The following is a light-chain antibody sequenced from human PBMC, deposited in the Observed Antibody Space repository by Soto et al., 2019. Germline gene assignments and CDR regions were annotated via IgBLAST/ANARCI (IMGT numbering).Light chain of an antibody. Sequence: QLTQSPSSLSASVGDRVTITFRASQDISRYLAWYQQRAGKAPKLLIYGASTLQSGVPSRFSGSGSGTEFTLTISSLQPEDFATYHCQQLQRTPFTFGPGTKVDIK. V-gene: IGKV1-9*01. CDR1: QDISRY. CDR3: QQLQRTPFT. J-gene: IGKJ3*01. CDR2: GAS.